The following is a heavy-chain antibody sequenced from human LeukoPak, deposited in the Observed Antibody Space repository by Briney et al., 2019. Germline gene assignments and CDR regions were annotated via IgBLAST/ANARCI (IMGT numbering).Heavy chain of an antibody. CDR3: VRGAYYAAY. CDR2: IKQDGSEI. D-gene: IGHD3-22*01. CDR1: AFSISSYW. V-gene: IGHV3-7*03. Sequence: GGSLGLSCVASAFSISSYWMSWVRQTPGKGLEWVANIKQDGSEIYYVDSVKGRFTISRDNVKNALYLQMNSLRVEDTGIYYCVRGAYYAAYWGQGTLVTVSS. J-gene: IGHJ4*02.